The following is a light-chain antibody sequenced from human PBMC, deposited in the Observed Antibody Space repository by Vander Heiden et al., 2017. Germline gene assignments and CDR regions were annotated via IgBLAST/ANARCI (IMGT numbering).Light chain of an antibody. CDR2: DAS. CDR3: QQHSNWPPWT. Sequence: EIVLTQSPATLSLSPGERATLSCRASQSVSSYLAWYQQKPGQAPRLRIYDASNRATGIPARFSGSGSGTDFTLTISSREPEDFAVYYCQQHSNWPPWTFGQGTKVEIK. V-gene: IGKV3-11*01. CDR1: QSVSSY. J-gene: IGKJ1*01.